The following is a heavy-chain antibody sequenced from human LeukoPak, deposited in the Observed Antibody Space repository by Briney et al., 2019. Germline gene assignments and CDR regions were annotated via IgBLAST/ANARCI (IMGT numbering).Heavy chain of an antibody. Sequence: SVKVSCKASGGTFSSYAISWVRQAPGQGLEWMGGIIPIFGTANYAQKFQGRVTITTDESTSTAYMELSSLRSEDTAVYYCAREDYGDHLDYYYYMDVWGKGTTVTVSS. V-gene: IGHV1-69*05. D-gene: IGHD4-17*01. CDR2: IIPIFGTA. CDR3: AREDYGDHLDYYYYMDV. CDR1: GGTFSSYA. J-gene: IGHJ6*03.